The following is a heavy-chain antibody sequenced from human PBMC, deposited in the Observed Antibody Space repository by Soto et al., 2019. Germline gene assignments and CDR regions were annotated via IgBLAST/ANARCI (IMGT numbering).Heavy chain of an antibody. CDR3: ARHPLDTPLRFLEFVGVFDI. V-gene: IGHV5-51*01. D-gene: IGHD3-3*01. J-gene: IGHJ3*02. CDR2: IYPGDSDT. Sequence: PGSSLKISCKGSGYNITSYWVGCVRQMTGKGLEWMGIIYPGDSDTRYSPSFQGQVTISADKSISTAYLQWSSLKASDTAMYYCARHPLDTPLRFLEFVGVFDIWGQGTMVTVS. CDR1: GYNITSYW.